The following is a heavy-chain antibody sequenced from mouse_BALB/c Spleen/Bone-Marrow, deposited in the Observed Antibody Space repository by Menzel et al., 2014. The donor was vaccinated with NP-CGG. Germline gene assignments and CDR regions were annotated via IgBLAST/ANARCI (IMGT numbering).Heavy chain of an antibody. CDR1: VFNIKDTY. D-gene: IGHD1-2*01. CDR2: IDPANGDT. J-gene: IGHJ1*01. CDR3: ANGSYWYFDV. V-gene: IGHV14-3*02. Sequence: EAQLQQSGAELVKPGASVKLSCTASVFNIKDTYMDWVKQRPEQGLEWVGRIDPANGDTNYDPKFQGKATITADTSSNTAYLHFNSLTSEDTAVYYCANGSYWYFDVWGAGTTVTVSS.